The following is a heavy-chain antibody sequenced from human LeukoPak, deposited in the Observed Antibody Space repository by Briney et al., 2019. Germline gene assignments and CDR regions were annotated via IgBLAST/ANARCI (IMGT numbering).Heavy chain of an antibody. V-gene: IGHV3-66*01. Sequence: GGSLRLSCAASGFTVSDIYMNWVRQAPGKGLEWVSVIYSGGTSFYAESVKGRFTISRDNSQNTVYLQLNGLRVEDTAVYYCARGSVGAAGRLDYWGQGTLVTVSS. CDR1: GFTVSDIY. CDR2: IYSGGTS. D-gene: IGHD6-13*01. J-gene: IGHJ4*02. CDR3: ARGSVGAAGRLDY.